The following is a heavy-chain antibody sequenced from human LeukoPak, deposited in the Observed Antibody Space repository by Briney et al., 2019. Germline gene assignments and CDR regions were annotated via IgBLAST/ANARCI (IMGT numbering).Heavy chain of an antibody. CDR1: GYTFTSYY. V-gene: IGHV1-46*01. J-gene: IGHJ4*02. CDR3: ARDSFRSDTAMVVGLRFDY. CDR2: INPSGGST. D-gene: IGHD5-18*01. Sequence: ASVKVSCTASGYTFTSYYMHWVRQAPGQGLEWMGIINPSGGSTSYAQKFQGRVTMTRDMSTSTVYMELSSLRSEDTAVYYCARDSFRSDTAMVVGLRFDYWGQGTLVTVSS.